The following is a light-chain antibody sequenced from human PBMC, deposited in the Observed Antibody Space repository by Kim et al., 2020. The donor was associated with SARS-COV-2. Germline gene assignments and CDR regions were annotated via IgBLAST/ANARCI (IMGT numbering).Light chain of an antibody. V-gene: IGLV2-23*02. Sequence: PITIACTGTSSEVGNYNLVSWYQQYPGKAPKLMIYEVSKRPSGVSNRFSGSKSGNTASLTISGLQAEDEADYYCCSYAGSSTFVVFGGGTQLTVL. CDR3: CSYAGSSTFVV. CDR2: EVS. J-gene: IGLJ2*01. CDR1: SSEVGNYNL.